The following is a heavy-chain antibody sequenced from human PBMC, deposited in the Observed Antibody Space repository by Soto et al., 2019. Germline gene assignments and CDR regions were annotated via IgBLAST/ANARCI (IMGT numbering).Heavy chain of an antibody. D-gene: IGHD3-16*02. CDR1: GYTYTTNA. Sequence: ASXKVSCKASGYTYTTNAINWVRQATVQGLEWMGWMNPNSGNTGYAQKFQGRVTMTRNTSISTAYMELSILRSEDTAVYYCAREGLPIVYWGQGTLVTVSS. CDR2: MNPNSGNT. V-gene: IGHV1-8*01. J-gene: IGHJ4*02. CDR3: AREGLPIVY.